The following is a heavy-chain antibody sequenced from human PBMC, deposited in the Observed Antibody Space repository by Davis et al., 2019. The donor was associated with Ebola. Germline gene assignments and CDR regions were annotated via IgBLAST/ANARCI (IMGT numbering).Heavy chain of an antibody. J-gene: IGHJ5*02. CDR2: ISAYNGNT. CDR1: GGTFSSYT. D-gene: IGHD3-10*01. Sequence: ASVKVSCKASGGTFSSYTISWVRQAPGQGLEWMGWISAYNGNTNYAQKLQGRVTMTTDTSTSTAYMELRSLRSDDTAVYYCARGITMVRGVDWFDPWGQGTLVTVSS. CDR3: ARGITMVRGVDWFDP. V-gene: IGHV1-18*01.